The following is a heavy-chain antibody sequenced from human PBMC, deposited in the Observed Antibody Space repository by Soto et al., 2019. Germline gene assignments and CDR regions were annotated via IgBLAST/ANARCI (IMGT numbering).Heavy chain of an antibody. D-gene: IGHD2-21*02. J-gene: IGHJ6*02. V-gene: IGHV4-61*01. CDR1: CDSVSSGTYY. CDR2: IYYSGST. CDR3: TRDRDCGGDCYYDHYYGMDV. Sequence: QVQLQESGPGLVKPSETLSLTCTVSCDSVSSGTYYWSWIRQPPGKGLEWIAYIYYSGSTTYNPSIKRRVTILVDTSRKQFYLELSSVTAADTAAYYCTRDRDCGGDCYYDHYYGMDVWGQGTTVTVSS.